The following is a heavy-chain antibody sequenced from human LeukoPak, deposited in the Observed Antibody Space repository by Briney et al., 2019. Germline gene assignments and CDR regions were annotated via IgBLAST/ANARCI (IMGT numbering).Heavy chain of an antibody. J-gene: IGHJ4*02. D-gene: IGHD3-22*01. CDR2: IYYTGRT. CDR3: ARLYYYDSSGPPL. Sequence: PSETLSLTCTVSGGSTSSSSYYWGWIRQPPGKGLEWIGNIYYTGRTYYNPSLKSRVTISVDKSKNQFSLKLSSVSAADTAVYYCARLYYYDSSGPPLWGQGTLVTVSS. CDR1: GGSTSSSSYY. V-gene: IGHV4-39*01.